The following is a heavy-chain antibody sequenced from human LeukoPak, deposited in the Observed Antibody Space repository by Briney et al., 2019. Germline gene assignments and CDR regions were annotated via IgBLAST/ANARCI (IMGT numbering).Heavy chain of an antibody. Sequence: PGGSLRLSCAASGFTFSSYGMHWVRQAPGKGLEWVSAISGSGGSTYYADSVKGRFTISRDNSKNTLYLQMNSLRAEDTAVYYCAKARRGLHYYDSSGYPDYWGQGTLVTVSS. J-gene: IGHJ4*02. CDR3: AKARRGLHYYDSSGYPDY. CDR1: GFTFSSYG. CDR2: ISGSGGST. V-gene: IGHV3-23*01. D-gene: IGHD3-22*01.